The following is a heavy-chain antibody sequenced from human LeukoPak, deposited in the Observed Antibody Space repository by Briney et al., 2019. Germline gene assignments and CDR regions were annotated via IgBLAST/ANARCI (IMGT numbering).Heavy chain of an antibody. J-gene: IGHJ4*02. CDR1: GFTVGSNY. CDR3: ARDKAVNAAD. CDR2: IYSGGST. D-gene: IGHD4-17*01. V-gene: IGHV3-53*01. Sequence: PGGSLRLSCAASGFTVGSNYMSWVRQAPGKGLECVSVIYSGGSTYYADSVKGRFTVSRDNSKNTLYLQMNSLRAEDTAFYYCARDKAVNAADWGQGTLVTVSS.